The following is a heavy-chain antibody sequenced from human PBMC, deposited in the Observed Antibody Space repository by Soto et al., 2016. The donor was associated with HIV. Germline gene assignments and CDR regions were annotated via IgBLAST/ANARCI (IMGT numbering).Heavy chain of an antibody. Sequence: VQLVESGGGVVQPGRSLRLSCVASGFTFNDYAMNWVRQAPGKGLEWVAVISYDGSNEYYANSVKGRFTISRDNSKNTLYLQMNSLRVEDTAVYYCARPVDTPIVEGDSWGQGTTVTVSS. D-gene: IGHD5-18*01. CDR2: ISYDGSNE. CDR3: ARPVDTPIVEGDS. V-gene: IGHV3-30*04. J-gene: IGHJ6*02. CDR1: GFTFNDYA.